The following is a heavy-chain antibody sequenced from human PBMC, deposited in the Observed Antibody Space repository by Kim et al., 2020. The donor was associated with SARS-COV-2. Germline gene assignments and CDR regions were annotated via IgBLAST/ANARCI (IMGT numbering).Heavy chain of an antibody. CDR1: GGSFSGYY. V-gene: IGHV4-34*01. CDR3: ARGLRTTYYYGSGRFPFSWFDP. D-gene: IGHD3-10*01. Sequence: SETLSLTCAVYGGSFSGYYWSWIRQPPGKGLEWIGEINHSGSTNYNPSLKSRVTISVDTSKNQFSLKLSSVTAADTAVYYCARGLRTTYYYGSGRFPFSWFDPWGQGNLVTVSS. CDR2: INHSGST. J-gene: IGHJ5*02.